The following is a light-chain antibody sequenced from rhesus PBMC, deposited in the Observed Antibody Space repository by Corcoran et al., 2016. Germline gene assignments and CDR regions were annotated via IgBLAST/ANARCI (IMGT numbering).Light chain of an antibody. CDR1: ENVNNY. CDR2: KAS. V-gene: IGKV1-74*01. J-gene: IGKJ4*01. CDR3: QHGFGTPLT. Sequence: DIQMTQSPSSLSASVGDRVTITCRASENVNNYLNWYQQKPGKAPKLLIYKASTLQSGVPSRFSGSGSGTDYTFTISSLQPEDVATYYCQHGFGTPLTFCGGTKVEIK.